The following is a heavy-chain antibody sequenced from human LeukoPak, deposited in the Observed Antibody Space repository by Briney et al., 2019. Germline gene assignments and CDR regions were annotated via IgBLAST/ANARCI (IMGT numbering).Heavy chain of an antibody. Sequence: SETLSLTCTVSGGSISSSTYYWGWIRQPPGKGLEWIGTIYYTGSTYYNASLKSRVTISIDTSKNQFSLKLSSVTAADTAVYYCARVSSYDFWSGFDYWGQGTLVTVSS. D-gene: IGHD3-3*01. V-gene: IGHV4-39*07. CDR3: ARVSSYDFWSGFDY. CDR2: IYYTGST. CDR1: GGSISSSTYY. J-gene: IGHJ4*02.